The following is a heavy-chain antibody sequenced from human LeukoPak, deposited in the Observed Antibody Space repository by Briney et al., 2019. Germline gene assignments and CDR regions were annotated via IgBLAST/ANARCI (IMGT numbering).Heavy chain of an antibody. CDR2: TRNKANSYTT. V-gene: IGHV3-72*01. CDR1: GFTFSGHY. CDR3: ARADRYYDSSGYYRYGAFDI. D-gene: IGHD3-22*01. J-gene: IGHJ3*02. Sequence: PGGSLRLSCAASGFTFSGHYMDWVRQAPGKGLEWVGRTRNKANSYTTEYAASVKGRFTISRDDSKNSLYLQMNSLKTEDTAVYYCARADRYYDSSGYYRYGAFDIWGQGTMVTVSS.